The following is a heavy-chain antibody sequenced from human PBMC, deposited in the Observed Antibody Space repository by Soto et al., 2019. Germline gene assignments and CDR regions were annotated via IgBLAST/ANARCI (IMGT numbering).Heavy chain of an antibody. CDR2: IYYSGTT. CDR3: ARHFSVDYFDY. Sequence: TSETLSLTCTVSGGYISSYYCSWIRQPPGKGLEWIGSIYYSGTTYYNPSLKSRVTISVDTSKNQFSLKLSSVTAADTAVYYCARHFSVDYFDYWGQGALVTVSS. J-gene: IGHJ4*02. CDR1: GGYISSYY. V-gene: IGHV4-39*01.